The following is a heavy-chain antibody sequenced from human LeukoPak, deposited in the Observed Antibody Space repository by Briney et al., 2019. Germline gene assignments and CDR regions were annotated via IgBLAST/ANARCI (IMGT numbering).Heavy chain of an antibody. CDR3: ARDRPYGGVGDFDY. Sequence: PGGSLRLSCAASGFTVSGHYMSWVRQAPGKGLEWLSAIYTGGDTYYADSLRGRFTISRDTSRNTLYLQLNSLTVEDTAVCYCARDRPYGGVGDFDYWGQGTLVTVSS. D-gene: IGHD3-16*01. CDR1: GFTVSGHY. CDR2: IYTGGDT. J-gene: IGHJ4*02. V-gene: IGHV3-66*01.